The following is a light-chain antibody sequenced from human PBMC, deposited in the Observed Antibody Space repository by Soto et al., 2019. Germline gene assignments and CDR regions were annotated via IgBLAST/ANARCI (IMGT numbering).Light chain of an antibody. CDR1: QSVSGNY. Sequence: EIVLTQSPGTLSLSPGERATLSCRASQSVSGNYLAWYQQKPRQSPRLLIYGSSDRATGIPDRFSGSGSATDFTLTITRVEPEDFAVYYCQQYGSSPPYTFGQGNKLEIK. CDR2: GSS. J-gene: IGKJ2*01. CDR3: QQYGSSPPYT. V-gene: IGKV3-20*01.